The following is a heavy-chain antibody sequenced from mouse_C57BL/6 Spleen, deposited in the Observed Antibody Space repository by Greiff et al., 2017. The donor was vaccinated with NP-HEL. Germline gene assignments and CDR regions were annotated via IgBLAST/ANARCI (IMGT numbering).Heavy chain of an antibody. CDR3: AREGTTVVAGDY. Sequence: VQLQQPGAELVKPGASVKLSCKASGYTFTSYWMHWVKQRPGQGLEWIGMIHPNSGSTNYNEKFKSKATLTVDKSSSTAYMQLSSLTSEDSAVYYCAREGTTVVAGDYWGQGTTLTVSS. CDR2: IHPNSGST. CDR1: GYTFTSYW. J-gene: IGHJ2*01. D-gene: IGHD1-1*01. V-gene: IGHV1-64*01.